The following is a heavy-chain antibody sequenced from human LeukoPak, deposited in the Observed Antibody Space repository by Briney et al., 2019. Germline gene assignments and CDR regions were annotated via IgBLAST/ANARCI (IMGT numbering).Heavy chain of an antibody. J-gene: IGHJ4*02. V-gene: IGHV3-33*08. CDR1: GFTFSSYA. CDR2: IWYDGSNK. D-gene: IGHD6-6*01. CDR3: AREALRRGSSSFDY. Sequence: PGRSLRLSCAASGFTFSSYAMHWVRQAPGKGLEWVAVIWYDGSNKYYADSVKGRFTISRDNSKNTLYLQMNSLRAEDTAVYYCAREALRRGSSSFDYWGQGTLVTVSS.